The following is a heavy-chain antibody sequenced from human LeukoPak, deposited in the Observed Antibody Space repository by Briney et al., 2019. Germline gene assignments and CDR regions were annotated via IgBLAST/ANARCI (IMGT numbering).Heavy chain of an antibody. CDR1: GFTFSSYS. CDR2: ISSSSSYI. J-gene: IGHJ6*02. Sequence: GGSLRLSCAASGFTFSSYSMNWVRQAPGKGLEWVSSISSSSSYIYYADSVKGRFTISRDNAKNSLYLQMNSLSAEATAVYSCARDRESDYYYYGMDVWGQGTTVTVSS. V-gene: IGHV3-21*01. CDR3: ARDRESDYYYYGMDV. D-gene: IGHD3-10*01.